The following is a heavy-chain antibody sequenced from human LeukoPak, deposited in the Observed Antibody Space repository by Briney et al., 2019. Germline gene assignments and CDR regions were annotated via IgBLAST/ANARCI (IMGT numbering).Heavy chain of an antibody. Sequence: SETLSLTCTVSGGSISTSNSYWGWIRQPPGKGLEWIGSIYYSGNTYYNASLKSRVTMSVDTSKNQFSLNLTSVTAADTAVYYCAAQPDFWGQGTLVTVSS. V-gene: IGHV4-39*07. CDR1: GGSISTSNSY. CDR2: IYYSGNT. CDR3: AAQPDF. J-gene: IGHJ4*02.